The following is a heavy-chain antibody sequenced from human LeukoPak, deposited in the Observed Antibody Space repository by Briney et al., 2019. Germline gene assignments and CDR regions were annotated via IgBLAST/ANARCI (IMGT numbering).Heavy chain of an antibody. CDR1: GYTLTELS. CDR3: ATARSGITIFGVVTQTPYYFDY. Sequence: ASVKVSCKVSGYTLTELSMHWARQAPGKGLEWMGGFDPEDGETIYAQKFQGRVTMTEDTSTDTAYMELSSLRSEDTAVYYCATARSGITIFGVVTQTPYYFDYWGQGTLVTVSS. J-gene: IGHJ4*02. CDR2: FDPEDGET. D-gene: IGHD3-3*01. V-gene: IGHV1-24*01.